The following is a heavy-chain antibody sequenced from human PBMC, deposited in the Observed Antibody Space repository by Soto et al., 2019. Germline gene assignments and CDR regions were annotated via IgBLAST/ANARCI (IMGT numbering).Heavy chain of an antibody. V-gene: IGHV3-7*01. CDR1: GFTFSSYW. Sequence: PGGSLRLSCAASGFTFSSYWMSWVRQAPGKGLEWVANIKQDGSEKYYVDSVKGRFTISRDNAKNSLYLQMNSLRAEDTAVYYCARPSGSFFGVVIWYMDVWGKGTTVTVSS. CDR2: IKQDGSEK. D-gene: IGHD3-3*01. J-gene: IGHJ6*03. CDR3: ARPSGSFFGVVIWYMDV.